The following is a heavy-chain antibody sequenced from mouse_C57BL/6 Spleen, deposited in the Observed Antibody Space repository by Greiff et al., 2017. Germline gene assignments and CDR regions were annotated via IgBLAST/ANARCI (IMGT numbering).Heavy chain of an antibody. CDR3: ATYYSQAWFAY. V-gene: IGHV5-17*01. CDR2: ISSGSSTI. CDR1: GFTFSDYG. J-gene: IGHJ3*01. D-gene: IGHD2-12*01. Sequence: VQRVESGGGLVKPGGSLKLSCAASGFTFSDYGMHWVRQAPEKGLEWVAYISSGSSTIYYADTVKGRFTISRDNAKNTLFLQMTSLRSEDTAMYYCATYYSQAWFAYWGQGTLVTVSA.